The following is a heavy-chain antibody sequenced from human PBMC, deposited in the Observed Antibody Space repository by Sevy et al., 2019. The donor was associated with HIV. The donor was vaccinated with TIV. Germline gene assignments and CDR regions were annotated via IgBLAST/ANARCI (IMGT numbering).Heavy chain of an antibody. V-gene: IGHV4-34*01. Sequence: SETLSLTCAVYGESFSNYYWSWIRLSPGKGLESIGEIDHSGRSDYNPSLKSRVTMSVDTSKNQFSLKLTSVTAAHTAVYYCARGPKPLPSDYGDYRGVGYCFDSWGQGTLVTVSS. CDR1: GESFSNYY. J-gene: IGHJ4*02. CDR3: ARGPKPLPSDYGDYRGVGYCFDS. CDR2: IDHSGRS. D-gene: IGHD4-17*01.